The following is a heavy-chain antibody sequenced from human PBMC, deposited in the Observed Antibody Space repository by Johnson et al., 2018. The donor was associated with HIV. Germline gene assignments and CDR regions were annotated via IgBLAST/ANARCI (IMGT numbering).Heavy chain of an antibody. CDR2: IYSGGST. J-gene: IGHJ3*02. D-gene: IGHD3-22*01. V-gene: IGHV3-66*02. CDR1: GFTVSSNY. Sequence: EVQFVESGGGLVQPGGSLRLSCAVSGFTVSSNYFTWVRQAPGKGLEWISVIYSGGSTYYADSVKGRFTISRDNSKNTLYLQMNSLRAEDTAVYYCARGSYYDSSGDAFDIWGQGTMVTVSS. CDR3: ARGSYYDSSGDAFDI.